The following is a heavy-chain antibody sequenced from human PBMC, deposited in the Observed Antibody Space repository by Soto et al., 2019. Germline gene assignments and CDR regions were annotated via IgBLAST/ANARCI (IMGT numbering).Heavy chain of an antibody. V-gene: IGHV1-18*01. J-gene: IGHJ6*02. CDR2: ISAYNGNT. Sequence: QVQLVQSGAEVKKPGASVKASCKASGYTFTSYGISWVRQAPGQGLEWMGWISAYNGNTNYAQKFQGRVTMITDTSTSTEYMELRSLRSDDTAVYYCAKGGKYSTNGVCSFYGMDVRGQGTTVTVSS. CDR1: GYTFTSYG. CDR3: AKGGKYSTNGVCSFYGMDV. D-gene: IGHD2-8*01.